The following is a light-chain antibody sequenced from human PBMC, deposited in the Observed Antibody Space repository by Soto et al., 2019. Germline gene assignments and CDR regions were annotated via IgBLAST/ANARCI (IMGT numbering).Light chain of an antibody. CDR3: QHRSDWALT. J-gene: IGKJ4*01. Sequence: EIVLTQSPATLSLPPGERATLSCRASQSVSSYLAWYQQKPGQAPRLLIYDASNRATGIPARFSGSGSETDFTLTISSLESEDLAVYYFQHRSDWALTFGAGTQVEIK. V-gene: IGKV3-11*01. CDR1: QSVSSY. CDR2: DAS.